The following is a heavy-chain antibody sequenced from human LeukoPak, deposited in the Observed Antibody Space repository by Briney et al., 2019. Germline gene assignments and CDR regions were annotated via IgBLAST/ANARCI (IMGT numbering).Heavy chain of an antibody. Sequence: PSETLSLTCTVSGXSVSSGSYYWTWIRQPPGKGLEWTGYIDYSGTTNYNPSLKSRVTMSVVTSKNQFSLKLSSVTAADTAVYYCARHGGSWTFDYWGQGILVTVSS. D-gene: IGHD1-26*01. CDR2: IDYSGTT. J-gene: IGHJ4*02. CDR3: ARHGGSWTFDY. V-gene: IGHV4-61*01. CDR1: GXSVSSGSYY.